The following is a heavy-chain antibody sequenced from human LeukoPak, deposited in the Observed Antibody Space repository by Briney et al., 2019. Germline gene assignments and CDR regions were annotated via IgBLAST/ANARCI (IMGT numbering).Heavy chain of an antibody. CDR3: ARSPFCTNGVCYSTGYYYYMDV. J-gene: IGHJ6*03. Sequence: SETLSLTCTVSGGSISSSSYYWGWIRQPLGKGLEWIGSIYYSGSTYYNPSLKSRVTISVDTSKNQFSLKLSSVTAADTAVFYCARSPFCTNGVCYSTGYYYYMDVWGKGTTVTVSS. D-gene: IGHD2-8*01. CDR1: GGSISSSSYY. V-gene: IGHV4-39*01. CDR2: IYYSGST.